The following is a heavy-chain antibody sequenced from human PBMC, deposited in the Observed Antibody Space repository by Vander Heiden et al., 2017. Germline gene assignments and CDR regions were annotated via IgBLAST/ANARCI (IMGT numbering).Heavy chain of an antibody. CDR1: GGSISSSTYY. J-gene: IGHJ4*02. CDR3: GRTGGSGSYYLPGF. CDR2: IYYGGST. V-gene: IGHV4-39*01. D-gene: IGHD3-10*01. Sequence: QLQLQESGPGLVKPSETLSLTCSVSGGSISSSTYYWGWIRQPPGKGLEWIGSIYYGGSTYYNPSLKSRVTISVDTSKNQFSLKLSSVTAADTAVYYCGRTGGSGSYYLPGFWGQGTLVTVSS.